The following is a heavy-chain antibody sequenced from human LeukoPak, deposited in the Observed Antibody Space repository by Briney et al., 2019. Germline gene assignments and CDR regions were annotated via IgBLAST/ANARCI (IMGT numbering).Heavy chain of an antibody. D-gene: IGHD4-17*01. J-gene: IGHJ4*02. CDR1: GGSFSGYY. V-gene: IGHV4-34*01. Sequence: SETLSLTCAVYGGSFSGYYWSWIRQPPGKGLEWIGEINHSGSTNYNPSLKGRVTISVDTSKNQFSLKLSSVTAADTAVYYCARAHYGDYDYFDYWGQGTLVTVSS. CDR2: INHSGST. CDR3: ARAHYGDYDYFDY.